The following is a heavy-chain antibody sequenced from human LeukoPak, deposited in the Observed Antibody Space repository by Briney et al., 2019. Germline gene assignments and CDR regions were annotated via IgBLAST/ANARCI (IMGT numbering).Heavy chain of an antibody. J-gene: IGHJ5*02. V-gene: IGHV1-69*04. D-gene: IGHD4-23*01. CDR3: AKDPELHGRNNWFDP. CDR1: GGTFSSYA. CDR2: IIPILGIA. Sequence: SVKVSCKASGGTFSSYAISWVRQAPGQGLEWMGRIIPILGIANYAQKFQGRVTITADKSTSTAYMELSSLRSEDTAVYYCAKDPELHGRNNWFDPWGQGTLVTISS.